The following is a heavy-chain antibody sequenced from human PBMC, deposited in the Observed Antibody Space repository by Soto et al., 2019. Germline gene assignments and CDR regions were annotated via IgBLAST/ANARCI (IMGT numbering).Heavy chain of an antibody. CDR1: GGSFSGYY. J-gene: IGHJ4*02. CDR3: ARGGDGSYYFDY. Sequence: SETLSLTCAVYGGSFSGYYWSWIRQPPGKGLEWIGEINHSGSTNYNPSLKSRVTISVDTSKNQFSLKLSSVTAADTAVYYCARGGDGSYYFDYWGQGTLVTVSS. CDR2: INHSGST. V-gene: IGHV4-34*01. D-gene: IGHD1-26*01.